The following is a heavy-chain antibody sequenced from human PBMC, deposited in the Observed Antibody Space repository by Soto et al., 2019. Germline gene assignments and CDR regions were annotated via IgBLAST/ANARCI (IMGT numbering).Heavy chain of an antibody. J-gene: IGHJ6*02. D-gene: IGHD3-10*01. V-gene: IGHV1-3*04. CDR1: GYTFNTYA. CDR3: ARLIIVVRGVLIAYALDV. Sequence: ASVKVSCKTSGYTFNTYAIHWVRQAPGQRLEWMGWINNDSGDTYYSPEFQGRVTITRDTSASTAYMELSGLRSEDTAVYYCARLIIVVRGVLIAYALDVWG. CDR2: INNDSGDT.